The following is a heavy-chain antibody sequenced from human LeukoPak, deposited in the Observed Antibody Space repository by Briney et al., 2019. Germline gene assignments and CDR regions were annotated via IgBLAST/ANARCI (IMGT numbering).Heavy chain of an antibody. D-gene: IGHD6-6*01. CDR2: IYHSGST. CDR3: ARDWAARNPDDAFDI. J-gene: IGHJ3*02. Sequence: MASETLSLTCAVSGYSISSGYYWGWIRQPPGKGLEWIGSIYHSGSTYYNPSLKSRVTISVDTSKNQFSLKLSSVTAADTAVYYCARDWAARNPDDAFDIWGQGTMVTVSS. CDR1: GYSISSGYY. V-gene: IGHV4-38-2*02.